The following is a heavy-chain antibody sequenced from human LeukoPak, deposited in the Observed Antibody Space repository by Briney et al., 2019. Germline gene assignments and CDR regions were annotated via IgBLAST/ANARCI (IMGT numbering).Heavy chain of an antibody. CDR1: GFTFDDYA. Sequence: GRSLRLSCAASGFTFDDYAMHWVRQAPGKGLEWVSGISWNSGSIGYADSVKGRFTISRDNAKNSLYLQMNSLRAEDMALYYCAEDGALGAFDIWGQGTMVTVSS. J-gene: IGHJ3*02. V-gene: IGHV3-9*03. CDR3: AEDGALGAFDI. CDR2: ISWNSGSI.